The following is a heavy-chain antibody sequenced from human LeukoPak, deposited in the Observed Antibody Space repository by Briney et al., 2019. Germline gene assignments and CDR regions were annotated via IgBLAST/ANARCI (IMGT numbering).Heavy chain of an antibody. CDR3: ARISGYLFDY. Sequence: PGRSLRLSCAASGFTFSSYAMHWVRQAPGKGLEWVAVISYDGSNKYYADSVKGRFTISRDNSKNTLYLQMNSLRAEDTAVYYCARISGYLFDYWGQGTLVTVSS. J-gene: IGHJ4*02. V-gene: IGHV3-30-3*01. CDR2: ISYDGSNK. D-gene: IGHD3-22*01. CDR1: GFTFSSYA.